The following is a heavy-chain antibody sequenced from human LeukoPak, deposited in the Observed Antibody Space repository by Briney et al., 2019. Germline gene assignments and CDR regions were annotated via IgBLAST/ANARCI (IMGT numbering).Heavy chain of an antibody. D-gene: IGHD3-16*01. Sequence: ASVKVSCKASGYTFTGYYMHWARQAPGQGLEWMGWINPNSGGTNYAQKFQGRVTMTRDTSISTAYMELSRLRSDDTAVYYCARLRLGEFDAFDIWGQGTMVTVSS. CDR1: GYTFTGYY. CDR3: ARLRLGEFDAFDI. J-gene: IGHJ3*02. CDR2: INPNSGGT. V-gene: IGHV1-2*02.